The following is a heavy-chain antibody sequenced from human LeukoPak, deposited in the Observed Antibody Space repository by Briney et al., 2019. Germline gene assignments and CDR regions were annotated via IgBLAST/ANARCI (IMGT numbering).Heavy chain of an antibody. V-gene: IGHV4-4*07. CDR3: ARALGGYYNLAFDY. D-gene: IGHD3-9*01. CDR1: GGSISSYY. CDR2: IYTSGST. J-gene: IGHJ4*02. Sequence: SSETLSLTCTVSGGSISSYYWSWIRQPAGKGPEWIGRIYTSGSTNYNPSLKSRVTISVDKSKNQFSLKLSSVTAADTAVYYCARALGGYYNLAFDYWGQGTLVTVSS.